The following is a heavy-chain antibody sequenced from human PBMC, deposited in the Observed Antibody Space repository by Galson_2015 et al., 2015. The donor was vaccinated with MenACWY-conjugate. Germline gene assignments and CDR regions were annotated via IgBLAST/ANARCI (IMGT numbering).Heavy chain of an antibody. CDR3: ARHPPGGRGMDV. V-gene: IGHV5-51*01. CDR2: ISPGDSET. J-gene: IGHJ6*02. D-gene: IGHD1-26*01. Sequence: QSGAEVKKPGESLQISCKGSGSTFTTYWIGWVRQLPGKGLEWMGLISPGDSETRYSPAFQGQVTISADKSISTAYVQWDSLQASDTAMYYCARHPPGGRGMDVWGQGTTVTVSS. CDR1: GSTFTTYW.